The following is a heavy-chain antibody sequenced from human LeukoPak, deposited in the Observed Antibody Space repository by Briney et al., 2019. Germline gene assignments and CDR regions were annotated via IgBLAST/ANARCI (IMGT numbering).Heavy chain of an antibody. CDR1: GYSFTRNA. CDR2: IDSDKGNT. CDR3: ARGYSNGWYHDY. Sequence: ASVKVSCKASGYSFTRNAIHWVRQAPGQRLEWMGWIDSDKGNTKYSQEFQGRVTSTRDTSASTVYMELSSLRSEDMAIYYCARGYSNGWYHDYWGQGTPVIVSS. V-gene: IGHV1-3*03. J-gene: IGHJ4*02. D-gene: IGHD6-19*01.